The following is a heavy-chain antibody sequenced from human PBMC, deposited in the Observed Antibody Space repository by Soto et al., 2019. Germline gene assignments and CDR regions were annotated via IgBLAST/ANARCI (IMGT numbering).Heavy chain of an antibody. D-gene: IGHD1-26*01. CDR3: AAMSREYYYYGMDV. CDR1: GFTFSSYA. Sequence: EVQLLESGGGLVQPGGSLRLSCAASGFTFSSYAMSWVRQAPGKGLEWVSAISGSGGSTYYADSVKGRFTISRDNSKNTLYLQMNSLRGEDTAVYYCAAMSREYYYYGMDVWGQGTTVTVSS. J-gene: IGHJ6*02. CDR2: ISGSGGST. V-gene: IGHV3-23*01.